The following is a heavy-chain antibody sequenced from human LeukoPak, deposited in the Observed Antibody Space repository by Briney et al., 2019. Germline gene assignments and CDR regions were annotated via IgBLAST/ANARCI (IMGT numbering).Heavy chain of an antibody. V-gene: IGHV3-33*01. Sequence: PGRSLRPSCAASGFTFSSYGMHWVRQAPGKGLEWVAVIWYDGSNKYYADSVKGRFTISRDNSKNTLYLQMNSLRAEDTAVYYCARDKGGKAAGHFDYWGQGTLVTVSS. CDR3: ARDKGGKAAGHFDY. D-gene: IGHD6-13*01. J-gene: IGHJ4*02. CDR2: IWYDGSNK. CDR1: GFTFSSYG.